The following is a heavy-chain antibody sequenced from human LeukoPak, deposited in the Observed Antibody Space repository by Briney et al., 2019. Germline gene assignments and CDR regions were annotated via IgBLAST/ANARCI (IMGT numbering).Heavy chain of an antibody. J-gene: IGHJ6*02. V-gene: IGHV3-21*01. D-gene: IGHD4-11*01. CDR2: ISSSSSYI. Sequence: GGSLRLSCAASGFTFSSYSMNWVRQAPGKGLEWVSSISSSSSYIYYADSVKGRFTISRDNAKNSLYLQMNSLRAEDTAVYYCASPSYSSYGRLLVRRYGMDVWGQGTTVTVSS. CDR1: GFTFSSYS. CDR3: ASPSYSSYGRLLVRRYGMDV.